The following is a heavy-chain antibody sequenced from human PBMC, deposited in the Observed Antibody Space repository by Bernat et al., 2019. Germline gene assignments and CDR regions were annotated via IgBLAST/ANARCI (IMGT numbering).Heavy chain of an antibody. D-gene: IGHD6-19*01. J-gene: IGHJ4*02. CDR1: GFTVSVNY. Sequence: EVQLVESGGGLIQPGGSLTLSCAASGFTVSVNYMSWVRQAPGKGLEWLSVLYTNGKTYYAESVKGRLTIDSDSAGNTLYLQMNGLRAEETAVYYCARDMPPPDQWLPTTWGQGTLVTVSS. CDR3: ARDMPPPDQWLPTT. V-gene: IGHV3-53*01. CDR2: LYTNGKT.